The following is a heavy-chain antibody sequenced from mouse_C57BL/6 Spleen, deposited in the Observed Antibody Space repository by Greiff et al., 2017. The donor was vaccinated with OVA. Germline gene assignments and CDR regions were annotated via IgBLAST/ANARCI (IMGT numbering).Heavy chain of an antibody. CDR3: ARVYRDSDY. CDR1: GYTFTSYW. Sequence: QVQLQQPGAELVRPGTSVKLSCKASGYTFTSYWMHWVKQRPGQGLEWIGVIDPSDSYTNYNQKFKGKATLTVDTSSSTAYMQLSSLTSEDSAVYYCARVYRDSDYWGQGTTLTVSS. D-gene: IGHD2-1*01. CDR2: IDPSDSYT. V-gene: IGHV1-59*01. J-gene: IGHJ2*01.